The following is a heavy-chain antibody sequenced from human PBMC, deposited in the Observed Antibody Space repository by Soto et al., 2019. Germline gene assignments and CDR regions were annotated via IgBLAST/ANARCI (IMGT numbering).Heavy chain of an antibody. CDR2: INPNSGGT. CDR1: GYTFTGYY. J-gene: IGHJ4*02. D-gene: IGHD2-2*01. CDR3: ARTHCSSTRCYVGSWDY. Sequence: QVQLVQSGAEVKKPGASVKVSCRASGYTFTGYYMHWVRQAPGQGLERMGWINPNSGGTNYAQNFQGWVTMTRDTSISTAYMELSRLRSDDTAVYYCARTHCSSTRCYVGSWDYWGQGTLVTVSS. V-gene: IGHV1-2*04.